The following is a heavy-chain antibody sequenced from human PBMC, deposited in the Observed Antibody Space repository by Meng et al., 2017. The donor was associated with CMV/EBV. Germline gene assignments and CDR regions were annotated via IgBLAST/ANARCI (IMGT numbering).Heavy chain of an antibody. CDR1: GGSISSSSYY. J-gene: IGHJ6*02. V-gene: IGHV4-39*01. CDR3: ARGDCSSTSCYTNYYYYGMDV. CDR2: IYYSGST. Sequence: SETLSLTCTVSGGSISSSSYYWGWICQPPGKGLEWIGSIYYSGSTYYNPSLKSRVTISVDTSKNQFSLKLSSVTAADTAVYYCARGDCSSTSCYTNYYYYGMDVWGQGTTVTVSS. D-gene: IGHD2-2*02.